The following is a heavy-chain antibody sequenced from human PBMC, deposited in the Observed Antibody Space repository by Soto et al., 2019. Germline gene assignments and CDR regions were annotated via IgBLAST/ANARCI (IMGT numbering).Heavy chain of an antibody. J-gene: IGHJ4*02. CDR2: FYYGGTN. Sequence: PSETLSLTCTVSGDSVSSGSYWWCVIRHPAEKLLERIEYFYYGGTNNNHPSLGRGVTIAVDTYKNHSSLELCSVTAADTAVYYGARAPEAGGGYSFDYWGQGTLVTVSS. CDR1: GDSVSSGSYW. CDR3: ARAPEAGGGYSFDY. V-gene: IGHV4-61*03. D-gene: IGHD3-22*01.